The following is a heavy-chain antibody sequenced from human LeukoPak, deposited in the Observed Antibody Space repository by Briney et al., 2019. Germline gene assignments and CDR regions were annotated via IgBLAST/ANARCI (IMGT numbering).Heavy chain of an antibody. CDR3: ARGHRLERQLLWGTFDY. CDR2: IIPIFGTA. D-gene: IGHD2-2*01. J-gene: IGHJ4*02. V-gene: IGHV1-69*01. CDR1: GGTFSSYA. Sequence: SVKVSCKASGGTFSSYAISWVRQAPGQGLEWMGGIIPIFGTANYAQKFQGRVTITADESTSTAYMELSSLRSEDTAVYYCARGHRLERQLLWGTFDYWGQGTLVTVSS.